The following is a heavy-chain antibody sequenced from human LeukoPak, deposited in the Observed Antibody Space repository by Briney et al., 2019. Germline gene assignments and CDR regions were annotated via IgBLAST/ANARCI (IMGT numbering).Heavy chain of an antibody. CDR1: GFTFSSYG. CDR3: ARDYCSGGSCYRHRNYFDY. CDR2: ISGSGGST. V-gene: IGHV3-23*01. J-gene: IGHJ4*02. Sequence: PGGSLRLSCAASGFTFSSYGMSWVRQAPGKGLEWVSAISGSGGSTYYADSVKGRFTISRDNSKNTLYLQMNSLRAEDTAVYYCARDYCSGGSCYRHRNYFDYWGQGTLVTVSS. D-gene: IGHD2-15*01.